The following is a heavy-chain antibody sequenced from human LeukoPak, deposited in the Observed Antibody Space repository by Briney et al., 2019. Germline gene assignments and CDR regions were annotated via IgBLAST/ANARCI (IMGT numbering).Heavy chain of an antibody. D-gene: IGHD2-2*01. CDR3: ARGPCSSTSCYLLLFDYYGMDV. CDR2: INPNSGGT. Sequence: GASVKVSCKASGYTFTDYYMHWVRQAPGQGLEWMGWINPNSGGTNYAQKFQGRVTMTRDTSISTAYMELSRLRSDDTAVYYCARGPCSSTSCYLLLFDYYGMDVWGQGTTVTVSS. V-gene: IGHV1-2*02. J-gene: IGHJ6*02. CDR1: GYTFTDYY.